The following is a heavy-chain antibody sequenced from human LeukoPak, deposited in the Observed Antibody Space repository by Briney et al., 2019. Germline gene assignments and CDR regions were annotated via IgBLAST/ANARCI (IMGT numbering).Heavy chain of an antibody. Sequence: PGRSLRLSCAASGFTFSSYGIHWVRQAPGKGLEWVAVIWYDGSKKYYADSVKGRFTISRDNSKNTLYLQMNCLRAEDTAVYYCAKARVVELDAFDIWGQGTMVTVSS. CDR3: AKARVVELDAFDI. J-gene: IGHJ3*02. V-gene: IGHV3-33*06. CDR1: GFTFSSYG. CDR2: IWYDGSKK. D-gene: IGHD1-7*01.